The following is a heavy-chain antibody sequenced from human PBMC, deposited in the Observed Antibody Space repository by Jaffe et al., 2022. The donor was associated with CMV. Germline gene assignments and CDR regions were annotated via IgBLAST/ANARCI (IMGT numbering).Heavy chain of an antibody. Sequence: QVQLQESGPGLVKPSETLSLTCTVSGGSISSYYWSWIRQPPGKGLEWIGYIYYSGSTNYNPSLKSRVTISVDTSKNQFSLKLSSVTAADTAVYYCARVGGWDDYWGQGTLVTVSS. CDR3: ARVGGWDDY. J-gene: IGHJ4*02. CDR2: IYYSGST. V-gene: IGHV4-59*01. CDR1: GGSISSYY. D-gene: IGHD6-19*01.